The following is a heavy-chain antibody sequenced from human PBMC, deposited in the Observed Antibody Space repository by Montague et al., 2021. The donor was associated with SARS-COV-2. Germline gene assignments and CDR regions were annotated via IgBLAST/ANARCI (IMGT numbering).Heavy chain of an antibody. Sequence: SVRLSCAASGFVFDDYAMHWVRPTPGKGLEWVSGISWDSRRTDYVKSVKGRFTVSRDNAKNSLYLEMNSLRVEDTALYYCAKDSGFSSGWEPGDDAFDMWGQGTMVIVSS. CDR2: ISWDSRRT. CDR1: GFVFDDYA. CDR3: AKDSGFSSGWEPGDDAFDM. D-gene: IGHD6-19*01. V-gene: IGHV3-9*01. J-gene: IGHJ3*02.